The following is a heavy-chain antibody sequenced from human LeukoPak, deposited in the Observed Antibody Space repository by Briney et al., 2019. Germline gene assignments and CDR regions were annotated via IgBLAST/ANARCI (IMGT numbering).Heavy chain of an antibody. D-gene: IGHD4-23*01. Sequence: SETLSLTCIVSGGSISNYYWSWIRQPPGKGLEWIGYIYYSGSTNYNPSLKSRVAISVDTSKNQISLKVNSVTAADTAVYYCARLTTVVAQNAFDIWGQGTMVTVSS. V-gene: IGHV4-59*01. CDR3: ARLTTVVAQNAFDI. CDR1: GGSISNYY. CDR2: IYYSGST. J-gene: IGHJ3*02.